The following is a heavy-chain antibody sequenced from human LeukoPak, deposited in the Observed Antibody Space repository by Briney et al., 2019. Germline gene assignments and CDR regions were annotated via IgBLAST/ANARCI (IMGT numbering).Heavy chain of an antibody. CDR1: GGSISSYY. D-gene: IGHD3-10*01. CDR2: IYYSGST. J-gene: IGHJ4*02. Sequence: PSETLSLTCTVSGGSISSYYWSWIRQPPGKGLEWIGYIYYSGSTNYNPSLKSRVTISVDTSKNQFSPKLSSVTAADTAVYYCARLFGEYIFDYWGQGTLVTVSS. CDR3: ARLFGEYIFDY. V-gene: IGHV4-59*01.